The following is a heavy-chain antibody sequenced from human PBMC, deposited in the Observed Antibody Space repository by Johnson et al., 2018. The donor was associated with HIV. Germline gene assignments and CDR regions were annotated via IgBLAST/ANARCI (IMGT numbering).Heavy chain of an antibody. V-gene: IGHV3-33*08. CDR3: AREAYCSGGSCYDAFDI. J-gene: IGHJ3*02. D-gene: IGHD2-15*01. CDR1: GFTFSDYY. Sequence: QVQLVESGGGVVQPGRSLRLSCAASGFTFSDYYMSWIRQAPGKGLEWVAVIWYDGSNKYYADSVQGRFTISRDNSKNTLYLQMNSLRAEDTAVYYCAREAYCSGGSCYDAFDIWGQGTMVTVSS. CDR2: IWYDGSNK.